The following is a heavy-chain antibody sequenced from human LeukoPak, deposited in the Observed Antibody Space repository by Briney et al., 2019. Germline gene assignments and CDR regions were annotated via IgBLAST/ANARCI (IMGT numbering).Heavy chain of an antibody. CDR2: IIPIFGTA. V-gene: IGHV1-69*06. CDR3: ARTCALSGGSCYSVYYYGMDV. CDR1: GGTFSSYA. J-gene: IGHJ6*04. Sequence: SVKVSCKASGGTFSSYAISWVRRAPGQGLEWMGGIIPIFGTANYAQKFQGRVTITADKSTSTAYMELSSLRSEDTAVYYCARTCALSGGSCYSVYYYGMDVWGKGTTVTVSS. D-gene: IGHD2-15*01.